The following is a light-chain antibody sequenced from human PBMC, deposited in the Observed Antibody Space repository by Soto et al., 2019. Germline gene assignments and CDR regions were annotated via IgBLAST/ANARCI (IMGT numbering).Light chain of an antibody. V-gene: IGKV1-39*01. CDR1: QSILTY. CDR3: QQSYTSPWT. J-gene: IGKJ1*01. Sequence: DIQMTQSPSSLSASVGDRVTITCRASQSILTYLNWFQQKQGKXXKXXMYAASSLQGGVPSRFSGSVSGTDLTITISSLQPEDGETYVGQQSYTSPWTFGQGTKVDIK. CDR2: AAS.